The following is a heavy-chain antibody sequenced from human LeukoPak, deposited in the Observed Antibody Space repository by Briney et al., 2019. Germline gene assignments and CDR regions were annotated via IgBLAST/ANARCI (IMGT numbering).Heavy chain of an antibody. CDR3: AKFWARPQNSGYYSNDAFDI. CDR2: ISYDGSNK. V-gene: IGHV3-30*18. Sequence: HPGGSLRLSCAASGFTFSSYAMHWVRQAPGKGLEWVAVISYDGSNKYYADSVKGRFTISRDNSKNTLYLQMNSLRAEDTAVYYCAKFWARPQNSGYYSNDAFDIWGQGTMVTVSS. D-gene: IGHD3-22*01. CDR1: GFTFSSYA. J-gene: IGHJ3*02.